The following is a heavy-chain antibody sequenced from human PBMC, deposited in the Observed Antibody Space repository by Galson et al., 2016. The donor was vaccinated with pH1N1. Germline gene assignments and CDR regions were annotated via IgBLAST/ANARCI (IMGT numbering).Heavy chain of an antibody. CDR3: ARGPVYWYFDL. V-gene: IGHV1-8*01. Sequence: SVKVSCKASGYTLTSYDINWVRQATGQGLEWMGWMNPNNGNADYAPKFRGGVTLTRNASINTAYMELSNLTSEDTSVYYCARGPVYWYFDLWGRGTPVIVSS. CDR2: MNPNNGNA. J-gene: IGHJ2*01. CDR1: GYTLTSYD.